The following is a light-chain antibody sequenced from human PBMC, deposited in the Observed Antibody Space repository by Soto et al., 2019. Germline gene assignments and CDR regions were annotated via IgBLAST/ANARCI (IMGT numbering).Light chain of an antibody. Sequence: QSALTQPPSASGSPGQSVTISCTGTSSDVGAYNYVSWYQQHPGKAPTVMIYEVSKRPSGVPDRFSGSKSGNTASLTVSGLQAEDEADYYCSSYAGSNNWVFGGGTKVTVL. CDR1: SSDVGAYNY. CDR2: EVS. V-gene: IGLV2-8*01. J-gene: IGLJ3*02. CDR3: SSYAGSNNWV.